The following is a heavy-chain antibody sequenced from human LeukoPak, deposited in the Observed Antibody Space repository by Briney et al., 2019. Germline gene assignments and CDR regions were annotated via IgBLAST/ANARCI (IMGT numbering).Heavy chain of an antibody. CDR2: IFYTGFT. V-gene: IGHV4-59*12. Sequence: PSETLSLTCTVSDGSISDSYWSWIRQSPGKGLEWIGYIFYTGFTYYNPSLKSRVTISVDTSKNQFSLKLSSVTAADTAVYYCARGGATTGVDYWGQGTLVTVSS. J-gene: IGHJ4*02. CDR3: ARGGATTGVDY. CDR1: DGSISDSY. D-gene: IGHD1-26*01.